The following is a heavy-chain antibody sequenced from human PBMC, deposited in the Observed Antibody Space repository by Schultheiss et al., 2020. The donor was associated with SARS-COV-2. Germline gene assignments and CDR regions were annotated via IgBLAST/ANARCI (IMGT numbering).Heavy chain of an antibody. V-gene: IGHV4-34*01. J-gene: IGHJ6*02. CDR3: ARGANWVAGESLRLDYGMDV. D-gene: IGHD3-10*01. Sequence: SETLSLTCAVYGGSFSNYYWSWIRQHPGKGLEWIGYIYYSGSTNYNPSLKSRVTISVDTSKNQFSLKLSSVTAADTAVYYCARGANWVAGESLRLDYGMDVWGQGTTVTVSS. CDR1: GGSFSNYY. CDR2: IYYSGST.